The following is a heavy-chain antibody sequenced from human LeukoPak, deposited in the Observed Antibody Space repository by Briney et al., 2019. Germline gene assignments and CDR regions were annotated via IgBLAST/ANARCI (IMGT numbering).Heavy chain of an antibody. CDR2: IGPTGTDR. CDR1: GFTFSSCG. V-gene: IGHV3-21*01. J-gene: IGHJ4*02. Sequence: PGGSLRLSCAASGFTFSSCGFNWVRQAPGKGLEWVSSIGPTGTDRYYADSVRGRFTISRDNAKNSMYLLMDSLRDEDTAVYYCATETIGRHYDYWGQGTLLTVSS. D-gene: IGHD1-14*01. CDR3: ATETIGRHYDY.